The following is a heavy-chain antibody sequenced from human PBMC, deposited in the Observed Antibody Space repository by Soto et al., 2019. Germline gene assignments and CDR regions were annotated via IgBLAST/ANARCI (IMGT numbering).Heavy chain of an antibody. CDR3: VKDPASSSWFYGMDV. D-gene: IGHD6-13*01. CDR2: ISSNGGST. V-gene: IGHV3-64D*06. Sequence: SLRLSCSASGFTFSSYAMHWVRQAPGKGLEYVSAISSNGGSTYYADSVKGRFTISRDNSKNTLYLQMSSLRAEDTAVYYCVKDPASSSWFYGMDVWGQGTTVTVSS. J-gene: IGHJ6*02. CDR1: GFTFSSYA.